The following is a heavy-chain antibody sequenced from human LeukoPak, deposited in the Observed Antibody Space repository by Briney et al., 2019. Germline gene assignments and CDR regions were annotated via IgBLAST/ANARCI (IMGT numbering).Heavy chain of an antibody. Sequence: GGSLRLSCAASEFSFGSNYMTWVRQAPGKGLEWVSLIYSGGSTYYADSVKGRFTISRDNSKNTLYLQMNSLRAEDTAVYYCARAPTSTYSSSWYAYWGQGTLVTVSS. CDR3: ARAPTSTYSSSWYAY. J-gene: IGHJ4*02. CDR1: EFSFGSNY. CDR2: IYSGGST. V-gene: IGHV3-66*01. D-gene: IGHD6-13*01.